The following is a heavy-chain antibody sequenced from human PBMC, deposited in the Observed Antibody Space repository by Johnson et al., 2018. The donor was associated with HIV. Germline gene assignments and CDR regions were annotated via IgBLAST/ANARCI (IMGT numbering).Heavy chain of an antibody. CDR3: AREATYDDYVWGSYAVDI. CDR1: GFTFSSYG. Sequence: VQLVESGGGVVQPGRSLRLSCAASGFTFSSYGMHWVRQAPGKGLEWVSVIYSGGSTYYADSVKGRFTISRDNSKNTLYLQMNSLRAEDTAVYYCAREATYDDYVWGSYAVDIWGQGTMVTVSS. J-gene: IGHJ3*02. CDR2: IYSGGST. D-gene: IGHD3-16*01. V-gene: IGHV3-66*01.